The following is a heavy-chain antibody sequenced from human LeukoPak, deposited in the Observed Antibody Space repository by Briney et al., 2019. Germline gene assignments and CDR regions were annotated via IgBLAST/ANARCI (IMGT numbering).Heavy chain of an antibody. D-gene: IGHD3-9*01. CDR2: INPSGGST. CDR3: ARVNYDLLTAYYNAGDF. V-gene: IGHV1-46*01. CDR1: GYTFTSYY. J-gene: IGHJ4*02. Sequence: DSVKVSCKASGYTFTSYYMHWVRQAPGQGFEWMGTINPSGGSTTYSQKFQGRVTVTRDTSASTVYMELSSLRSEDTAVYYCARVNYDLLTAYYNAGDFWGQGTLVTVSS.